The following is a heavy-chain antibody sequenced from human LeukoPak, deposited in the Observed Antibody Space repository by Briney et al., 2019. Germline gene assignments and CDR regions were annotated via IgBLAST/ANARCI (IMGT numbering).Heavy chain of an antibody. CDR2: FYYSGDT. CDR1: GGSIRGFY. D-gene: IGHD3-9*01. V-gene: IGHV4-59*01. CDR3: ASWNYDIMTGYRYFDY. Sequence: SETLSLTCYVSGGSIRGFYWSWIRQPPGKELEWIGYFYYSGDTNYNPALNSRVTISVDASKNQFSLKMSSVTAADTAVYYCASWNYDIMTGYRYFDYWGQGALVTVSS. J-gene: IGHJ4*02.